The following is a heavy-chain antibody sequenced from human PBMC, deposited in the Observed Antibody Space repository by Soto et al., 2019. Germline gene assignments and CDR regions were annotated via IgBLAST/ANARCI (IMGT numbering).Heavy chain of an antibody. CDR1: GFSFSGSA. CDR3: TRGASDSSSAFFCY. CDR2: IRSKANSYAT. Sequence: EVQLVESGGGLVQSGGSLKLSCAASGFSFSGSAVHWVRQASGKGLERVGRIRSKANSYATTYAESVKGRLTISRDDSKNTAYLQLNSLKTEDTAVYYCTRGASDSSSAFFCYWGPGTLVTVSS. V-gene: IGHV3-73*01. D-gene: IGHD6-6*01. J-gene: IGHJ4*02.